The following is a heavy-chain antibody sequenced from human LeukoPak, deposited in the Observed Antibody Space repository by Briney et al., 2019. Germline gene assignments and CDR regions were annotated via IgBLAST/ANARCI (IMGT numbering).Heavy chain of an antibody. D-gene: IGHD3-22*01. J-gene: IGHJ6*03. V-gene: IGHV3-23*01. Sequence: GGSLRLSCAASGFTFSSYAMSWVRQAPGKGLEWVSAISGSGGSTYYADSVKGRFTIPRDNSKNTLYLQMNSLRAEDTAVYYCAKDYYDSSGYYYYYYYYMDVWGKGTTVTVSS. CDR1: GFTFSSYA. CDR3: AKDYYDSSGYYYYYYYYMDV. CDR2: ISGSGGST.